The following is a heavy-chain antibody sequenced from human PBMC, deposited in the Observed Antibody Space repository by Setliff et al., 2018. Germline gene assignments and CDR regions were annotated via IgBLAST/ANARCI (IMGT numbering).Heavy chain of an antibody. CDR3: ARHRADTSTYYVQSWFDS. CDR1: GASINSGTYY. D-gene: IGHD2-2*01. J-gene: IGHJ5*01. CDR2: INHSGST. Sequence: PSETLSLTCTVSGASINSGTYYWAWIRQPPGKGLEWIGEINHSGSTNYNPSLKSRVTISVDTSKNQFSLKLSSVTAADTAVYYCARHRADTSTYYVQSWFDSWGQGTLVTVSS. V-gene: IGHV4-39*01.